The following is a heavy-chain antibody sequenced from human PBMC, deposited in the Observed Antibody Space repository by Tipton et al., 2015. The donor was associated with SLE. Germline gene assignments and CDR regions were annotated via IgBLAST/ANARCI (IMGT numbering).Heavy chain of an antibody. D-gene: IGHD4-23*01. CDR1: AGSLSGYY. V-gene: IGHV4-59*01. Sequence: TLSLTCTVSAGSLSGYYWSWIRQSPGEGLEWIGYIYHSGSTQYNPSLKSRVTMSVDTSKNQFSLKLTSVTAADTAVYYCASVYGGGYADYWGQGTLVTVSS. J-gene: IGHJ4*02. CDR2: IYHSGST. CDR3: ASVYGGGYADY.